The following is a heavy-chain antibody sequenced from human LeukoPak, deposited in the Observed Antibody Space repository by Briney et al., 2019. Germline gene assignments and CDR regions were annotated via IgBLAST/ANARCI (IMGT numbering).Heavy chain of an antibody. Sequence: YXXXXGYXWGWIRQPPXKGXEWIGSIYHSGSTYYNPSLKSRVTISVDTSKNQFSLKLSSVTAADTAVYYCXXXXEYXXXXYWGQGXLXTVSS. J-gene: IGHJ4*02. D-gene: IGHD2/OR15-2a*01. CDR2: IYHSGST. CDR1: YXXXXGYX. V-gene: IGHV4-38-2*01. CDR3: XXXXEYXXXXY.